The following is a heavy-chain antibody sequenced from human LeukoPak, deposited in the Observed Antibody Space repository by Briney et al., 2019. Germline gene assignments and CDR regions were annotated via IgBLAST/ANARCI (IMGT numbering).Heavy chain of an antibody. V-gene: IGHV4-34*01. CDR3: ARISYGSGSYKFDP. Sequence: SETLSLTCTVSGGSISGYYWSWIRQPPGKGLEWIGEINHSGSTNYNPSLKSRVTISVDTSKNQFSLKLSSVTAADTAVYYCARISYGSGSYKFDPWGQGTLVTVSS. CDR2: INHSGST. J-gene: IGHJ5*02. CDR1: GGSISGYY. D-gene: IGHD3-10*01.